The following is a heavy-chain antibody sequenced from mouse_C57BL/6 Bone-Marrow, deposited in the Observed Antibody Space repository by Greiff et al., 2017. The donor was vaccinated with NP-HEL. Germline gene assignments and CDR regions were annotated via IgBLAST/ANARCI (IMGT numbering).Heavy chain of an antibody. CDR1: GYSFTDYN. Sequence: EVQLQESGPELVKPGASVKISCTASGYSFTDYNLNWVKQSNGKSLEWIGVINPNYGTTSYNQKFKGKATLTADQSSSTAYMQLNSLTSEDSAVYDDTASLGCDGYLAWFAYWGQGTLVTVSA. J-gene: IGHJ3*01. D-gene: IGHD2-3*01. V-gene: IGHV1-39*01. CDR3: TASLGCDGYLAWFAY. CDR2: INPNYGTT.